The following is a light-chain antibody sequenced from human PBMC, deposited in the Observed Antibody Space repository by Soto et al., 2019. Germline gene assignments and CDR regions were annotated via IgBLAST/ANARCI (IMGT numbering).Light chain of an antibody. CDR1: QSVSSTY. CDR2: GAS. J-gene: IGKJ2*01. V-gene: IGKV3-20*01. CDR3: QQYGASPYT. Sequence: EIVLTQSPGTLSLSPGERATLSCRASQSVSSTYLGWYQQKPGQAPRLLIYGASSRDTGIPDRFSGSGSGTDFTLTIRRLEPEDFAVYYCQQYGASPYTFGQGTKLETK.